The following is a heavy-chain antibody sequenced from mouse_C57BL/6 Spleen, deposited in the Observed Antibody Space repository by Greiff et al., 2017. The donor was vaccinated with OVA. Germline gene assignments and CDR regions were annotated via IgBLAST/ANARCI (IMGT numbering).Heavy chain of an antibody. CDR2: INPSNGGT. CDR3: ASPLYYGNYGVVFYYAMDY. V-gene: IGHV1-53*01. Sequence: QVHVKQPGTELVKPGASVTLSCKASGYTFTSYWMHCVKQRPGQGLEWIGNINPSNGGTNYNEKFKSKATLTVDKSSSTAYMQLSSLTSEDSAVYYCASPLYYGNYGVVFYYAMDYWGQGTSVTVSA. CDR1: GYTFTSYW. J-gene: IGHJ4*01. D-gene: IGHD2-1*01.